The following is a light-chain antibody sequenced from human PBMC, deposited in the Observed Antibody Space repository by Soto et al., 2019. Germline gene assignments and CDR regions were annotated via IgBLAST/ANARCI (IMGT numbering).Light chain of an antibody. Sequence: EIVLTQSAATLSLSPGERATPSCRASQTVGGRYLAWFQQKPGQTPRVLIYGASTRAAGVPDRFSGSGSGTDFSLTINRLEPEDFAVYYCLQYVSSPWTFGQGTKVEV. J-gene: IGKJ1*01. CDR3: LQYVSSPWT. V-gene: IGKV3-20*01. CDR2: GAS. CDR1: QTVGGRY.